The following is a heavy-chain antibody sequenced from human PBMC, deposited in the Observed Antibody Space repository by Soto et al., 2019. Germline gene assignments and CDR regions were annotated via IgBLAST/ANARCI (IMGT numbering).Heavy chain of an antibody. CDR1: GFTFSIYA. D-gene: IGHD3-22*01. V-gene: IGHV3-64D*06. J-gene: IGHJ4*02. CDR2: ISTDGGNT. Sequence: PVGSLRLSCSASGFTFSIYAMHWVRQAPGKGLEYVSSISTDGGNTHYADSVKGRFTISRDNSKNTVYLQMSSLRAEDTAVYYCVKGEYYYDSSGYYPFDYWGQGTLVTVSS. CDR3: VKGEYYYDSSGYYPFDY.